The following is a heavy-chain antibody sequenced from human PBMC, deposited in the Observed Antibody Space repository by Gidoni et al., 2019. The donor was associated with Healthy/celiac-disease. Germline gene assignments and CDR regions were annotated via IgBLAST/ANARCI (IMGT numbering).Heavy chain of an antibody. CDR3: ARESPPEMAPNGWFDP. CDR2: IYTSGST. Sequence: QVQLQESGPGLVKPSQTLSLTCTVSGGSISSGSYDWNWIRQPAGKGLEWIGRIYTSGSTNYNPSRKSRVTISVDTSKNQFSLKLSSVTAADTAVYYCARESPPEMAPNGWFDPWGQGTLVTVSS. CDR1: GGSISSGSYD. V-gene: IGHV4-61*02. J-gene: IGHJ5*02. D-gene: IGHD2-2*01.